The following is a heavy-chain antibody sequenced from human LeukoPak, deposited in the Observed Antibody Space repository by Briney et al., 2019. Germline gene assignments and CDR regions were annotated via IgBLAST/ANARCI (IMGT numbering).Heavy chain of an antibody. CDR2: INPSGGST. CDR1: GYTFTSYY. V-gene: IGHV1-46*03. CDR3: ARDWEYCSGGSCYSLPPDY. D-gene: IGHD2-15*01. J-gene: IGHJ4*02. Sequence: ASVKVSRKASGYTFTSYYMHWVRQAPGQGLEWMGIINPSGGSTSYAQKFQGRVTMTRDTSTSTVYMELSSLRSEDTAVYYCARDWEYCSGGSCYSLPPDYWGQGTLVTVSS.